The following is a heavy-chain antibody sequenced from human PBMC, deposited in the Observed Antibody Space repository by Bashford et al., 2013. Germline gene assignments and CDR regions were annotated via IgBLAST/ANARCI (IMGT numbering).Heavy chain of an antibody. CDR2: ISASGLSA. V-gene: IGHV3-23*01. Sequence: GSLRLSCAASGFTFSSYWMHWVRQAPGKGLEWVSGISASGLSAYFADSVKGRFTVSRDNSKHTLYLQMNSLRAEDTAVYYCAKDPPPYYDSSGYEVHDAFDIWGQGTMVTVSS. D-gene: IGHD3-22*01. J-gene: IGHJ3*02. CDR1: GFTFSSYW. CDR3: AKDPPPYYDSSGYEVHDAFDI.